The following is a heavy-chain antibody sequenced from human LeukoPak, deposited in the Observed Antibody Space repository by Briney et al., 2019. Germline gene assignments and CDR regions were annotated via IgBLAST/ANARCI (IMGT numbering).Heavy chain of an antibody. CDR1: GFTFSSYA. V-gene: IGHV4-59*12. CDR2: IYYSGTT. CDR3: ARDLPYRHDSSGSYN. J-gene: IGHJ4*02. Sequence: GSLRLSCAASGFTFSSYAMSWVRQPPGKGLEWIGSIYYSGTTNYNPSLKSRVTMSVDTSKNQFSLKLSSVTAADTAVYYCARDLPYRHDSSGSYNWGQGTLVTVSS. D-gene: IGHD3-22*01.